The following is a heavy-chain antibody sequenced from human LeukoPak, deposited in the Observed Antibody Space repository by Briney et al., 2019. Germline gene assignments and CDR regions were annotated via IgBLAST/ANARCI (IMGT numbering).Heavy chain of an antibody. CDR1: GYSFSSYC. CDR2: IFPGDSDA. J-gene: IGHJ4*02. Sequence: RGESLKISCKGSGYSFSSYCIGWVRQMPGKGLEWMGIIFPGDSDARCSPSFQGQVTISADKSINTAYLQWSSLKASDTAMYYCAKGSGSYYLTPFDYWGQGTLVTVSS. D-gene: IGHD1-26*01. CDR3: AKGSGSYYLTPFDY. V-gene: IGHV5-51*01.